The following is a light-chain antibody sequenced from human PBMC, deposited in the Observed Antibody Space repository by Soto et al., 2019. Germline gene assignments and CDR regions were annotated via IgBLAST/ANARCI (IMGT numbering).Light chain of an antibody. CDR2: DIF. CDR1: QSVGSD. J-gene: IGKJ4*01. CDR3: QQYNRLPLA. Sequence: RASQSVGSDLAWYQQKPGQAPRLVIYDIFTRATGVPTRISGSGSGPEITLTFGSLQSEDLVFYYSQQYNRLPLAFGGGTKVDIK. V-gene: IGKV3D-15*01.